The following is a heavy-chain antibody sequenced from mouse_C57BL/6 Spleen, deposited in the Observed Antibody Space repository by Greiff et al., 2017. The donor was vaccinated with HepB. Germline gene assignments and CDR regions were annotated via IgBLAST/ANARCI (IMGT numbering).Heavy chain of an antibody. CDR1: GYTFTDYY. V-gene: IGHV1-26*01. J-gene: IGHJ3*01. D-gene: IGHD4-1*01. CDR3: ARWEASEAY. CDR2: INPNNGGT. Sequence: EVQLQQSGPELVKPGASVKISCKASGYTFTDYYMNWVKQSHGKSLEWIGDINPNNGGTSYNQKFKGKATLTVDKSSSTAYMELRSLTSEDSAVYYCARWEASEAYWGQGTLVTVSA.